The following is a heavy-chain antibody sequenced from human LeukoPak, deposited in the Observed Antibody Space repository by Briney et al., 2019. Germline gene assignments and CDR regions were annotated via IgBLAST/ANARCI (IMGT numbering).Heavy chain of an antibody. Sequence: GGSLRLSCAASGFTFSGSAMHWVRQAPGKGLEWVAVISYDGSNKYYADSVKGRFTISRDNSKNTLYLQMNSLRAEDTAVYYCARAKSYFDFDYWGQGTLVTVSS. CDR1: GFTFSGSA. CDR2: ISYDGSNK. J-gene: IGHJ4*02. CDR3: ARAKSYFDFDY. D-gene: IGHD3-9*01. V-gene: IGHV3-30-3*01.